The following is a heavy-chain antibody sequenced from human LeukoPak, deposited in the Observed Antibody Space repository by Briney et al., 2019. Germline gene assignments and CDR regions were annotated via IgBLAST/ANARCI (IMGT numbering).Heavy chain of an antibody. Sequence: GGSLRLSCAASGFTFSSYAMSWVRQAPGKGLEWVSAISGSGGSTYYADSVKGRFTISRDNSKNTLYLQMNSLRAEDTAVYYCARRRTYYYDSSGYYGSAGWFDPWGQGTLVTVSS. J-gene: IGHJ5*02. V-gene: IGHV3-23*01. CDR3: ARRRTYYYDSSGYYGSAGWFDP. D-gene: IGHD3-22*01. CDR2: ISGSGGST. CDR1: GFTFSSYA.